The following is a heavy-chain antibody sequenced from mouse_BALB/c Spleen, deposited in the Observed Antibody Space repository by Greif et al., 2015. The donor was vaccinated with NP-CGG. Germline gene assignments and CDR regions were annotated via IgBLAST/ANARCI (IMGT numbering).Heavy chain of an antibody. V-gene: IGHV1-7*01. Sequence: QVQLQQSGAELAKPGASVKMSCKASGYTFTSYWMHWVKQRPGQGLEWIGYINPSTGYTEYNQKFKDKATLTADKSPSTAYMQLSSLTSEDSAVYYCARSRGLSWFAYWGQGTLVTVSA. CDR1: GYTFTSYW. CDR2: INPSTGYT. CDR3: ARSRGLSWFAY. J-gene: IGHJ3*01.